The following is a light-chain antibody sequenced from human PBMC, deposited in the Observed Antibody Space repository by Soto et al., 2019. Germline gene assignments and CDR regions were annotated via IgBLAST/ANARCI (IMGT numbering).Light chain of an antibody. CDR2: DGS. CDR1: SSGVGGYNY. Sequence: QSAVTHPASGAGAPGQSITIACTATSSGVGGYNYVSWYQQHPGNAPKFMSYDGSNRPSGVYNRLSGSKSGKTASLTISGLQAEDEADYYCSSYTTSNTPTVVFGSGTKFT. J-gene: IGLJ1*01. V-gene: IGLV2-14*01. CDR3: SSYTTSNTPTVV.